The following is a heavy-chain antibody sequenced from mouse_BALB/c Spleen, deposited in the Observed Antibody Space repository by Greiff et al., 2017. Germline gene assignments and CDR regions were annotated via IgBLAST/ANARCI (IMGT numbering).Heavy chain of an antibody. J-gene: IGHJ3*01. Sequence: QVQLKESGPGLVAPSQSLSITCTVSGFSLTSYDISWIRQPPGKGLEWLGVIWTGGGTNYNSAFMSRLSISKDNSKSQVFLKMNSLQTDDTAIYYCVREKYGNYAWFAYWGQGTLVTVSA. CDR1: GFSLTSYD. D-gene: IGHD2-10*02. V-gene: IGHV2-9-2*01. CDR2: IWTGGGT. CDR3: VREKYGNYAWFAY.